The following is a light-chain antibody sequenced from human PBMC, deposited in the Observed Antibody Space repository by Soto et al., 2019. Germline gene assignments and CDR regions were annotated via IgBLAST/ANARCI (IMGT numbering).Light chain of an antibody. CDR2: AAS. CDR3: QQANSFRLT. CDR1: QGIGSW. Sequence: DIQMTQSPSSVSASVGDRVAITCRARQGIGSWLAWYQQKPGKAPKLLIYAASSLQSGVPSRFSGSGSGTDFTLTISSLQPEDSATYHCQQANSFRLTFGGGTKVEIK. J-gene: IGKJ4*01. V-gene: IGKV1-12*01.